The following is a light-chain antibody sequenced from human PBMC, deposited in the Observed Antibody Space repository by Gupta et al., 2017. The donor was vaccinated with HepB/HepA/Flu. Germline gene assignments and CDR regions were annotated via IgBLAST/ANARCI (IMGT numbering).Light chain of an antibody. CDR2: AAS. CDR1: QSISSY. J-gene: IGKJ4*01. V-gene: IGKV1-39*01. Sequence: DIQITQARSSLSASLGDRVTIHCRARQSISSYLNWYQQKPGKAPKLLIYAASRLKSWVPSRFSGSGSGTXFTLTIXRLQPEDFATYYCQQTYSTPLSFGXGTKVEIK. CDR3: QQTYSTPLS.